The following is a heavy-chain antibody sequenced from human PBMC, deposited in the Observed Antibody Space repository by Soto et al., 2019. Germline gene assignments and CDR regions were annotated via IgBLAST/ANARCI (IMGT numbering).Heavy chain of an antibody. D-gene: IGHD3-22*01. V-gene: IGHV3-7*05. J-gene: IGHJ2*01. CDR2: INQDGSAK. CDR1: GFTLSNYW. CDR3: ARTPLRDTSGYRNVDR. Sequence: EVQLVESGGGLVQPGGSLRLSCAASGFTLSNYWMAWVRQAPGKGLEWVANINQDGSAKHYVDSAKGRFTISTDTARSSMYLHMNSLSAEYTAVLYSARTPLRDTSGYRNVDRWGRGTLVAVSS.